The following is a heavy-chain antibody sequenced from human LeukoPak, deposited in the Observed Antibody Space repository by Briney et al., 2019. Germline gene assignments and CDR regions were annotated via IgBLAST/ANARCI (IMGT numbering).Heavy chain of an antibody. CDR3: ARREVLRFLEWFPRVDYYYYYGMDV. V-gene: IGHV1-69*13. J-gene: IGHJ6*02. CDR1: GGTFSSYA. CDR2: IIPIFGTA. D-gene: IGHD3-3*01. Sequence: SVKVTCKASGGTFSSYAISWVRQAPGQGLEWMGGIIPIFGTANYAQKFQGRVTITADESTSTAYTELSSLRSEDTAVYYCARREVLRFLEWFPRVDYYYYYGMDVWGQGTTVTVSS.